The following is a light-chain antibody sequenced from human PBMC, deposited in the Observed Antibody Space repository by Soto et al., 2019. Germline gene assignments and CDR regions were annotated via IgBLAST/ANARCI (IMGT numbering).Light chain of an antibody. CDR1: RLGDKY. J-gene: IGLJ3*02. CDR2: QDT. V-gene: IGLV3-1*01. CDR3: QAWDSRTYVV. Sequence: SYELTQPSSVSVSPDQTATITCSGDRLGDKYASWYQQRPGQSPVLVIHQDTKRPSGIPARFSGSNSGNTATLTISGAQAVDEADYYCQAWDSRTYVVFGGGTQLTVL.